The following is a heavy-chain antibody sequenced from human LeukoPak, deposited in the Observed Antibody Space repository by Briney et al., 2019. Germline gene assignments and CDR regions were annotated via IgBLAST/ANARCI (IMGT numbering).Heavy chain of an antibody. CDR3: ARGHRSGHDAFDI. Sequence: GSLRLSCXASGFTXSSNYMSWVRQAPGKGLEWVSVIYSGGSTYYADSVKGRFTISRDNSKNTLYLQMNSLRAEDTAVYYCARGHRSGHDAFDIWGQGTMVTVSS. J-gene: IGHJ3*02. D-gene: IGHD3-10*01. V-gene: IGHV3-66*01. CDR2: IYSGGST. CDR1: GFTXSSNY.